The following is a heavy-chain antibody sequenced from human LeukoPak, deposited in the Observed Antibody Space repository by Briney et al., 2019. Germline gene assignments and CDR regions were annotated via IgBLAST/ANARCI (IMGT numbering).Heavy chain of an antibody. CDR2: INSDGSST. Sequence: GGSLRLSCAASGFTFSRYWMHWVRQAPGKGLVWVSRINSDGSSTTYADSVKGRFTISRDNAKTTLYLQMNSLRAEDTAVYYCARDPQWYYYFDYWGQGTLVTVSS. V-gene: IGHV3-74*01. D-gene: IGHD2/OR15-2a*01. CDR3: ARDPQWYYYFDY. J-gene: IGHJ4*02. CDR1: GFTFSRYW.